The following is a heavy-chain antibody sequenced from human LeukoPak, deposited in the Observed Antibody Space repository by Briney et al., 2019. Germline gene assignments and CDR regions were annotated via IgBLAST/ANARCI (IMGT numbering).Heavy chain of an antibody. CDR3: ARGNGFWAPLSY. D-gene: IGHD3-10*01. CDR2: INPNGGGT. J-gene: IGHJ4*02. CDR1: GYTFTGYY. V-gene: IGHV1-46*01. Sequence: ASVKVSCKASGYTFTGYYIHWVRQAPGQGLEWMGMINPNGGGTSYGQKFQGRVTMTTDTSTSTVYMELSSLTSEDTAVYSCARGNGFWAPLSYWGQGTLVTVSS.